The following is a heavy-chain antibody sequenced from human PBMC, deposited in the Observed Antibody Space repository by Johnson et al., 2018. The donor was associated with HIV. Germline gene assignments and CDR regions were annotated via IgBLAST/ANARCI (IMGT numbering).Heavy chain of an antibody. CDR3: AKDSPISLLGSSGWSNAFDI. Sequence: QVQLVESGGGVVQPGGSLRLSCAASGFTFSSYGMFWVRQAPGKGLEWVAFIRYDGSNKYYADSVKGRFPISRDNSKNTLYLQMNSLRAEDTAVYYCAKDSPISLLGSSGWSNAFDIWGQGTMVTVSS. CDR1: GFTFSSYG. V-gene: IGHV3-30*02. J-gene: IGHJ3*02. CDR2: IRYDGSNK. D-gene: IGHD6-19*01.